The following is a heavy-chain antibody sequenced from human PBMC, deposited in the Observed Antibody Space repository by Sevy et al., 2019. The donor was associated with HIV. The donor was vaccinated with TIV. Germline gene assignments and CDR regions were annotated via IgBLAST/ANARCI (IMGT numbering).Heavy chain of an antibody. CDR3: ARGCSYGSCYWNY. V-gene: IGHV1-2*02. Sequence: ASVKVSCKASGYTFTGYYMHWVRQAPGQGLEWMGWFNHNSGGTNYAQKFQGRITMTRDTSISTAYMELRRLRSDDTAVYYCARGCSYGSCYWNYWGQGTLVTVSS. J-gene: IGHJ4*02. CDR2: FNHNSGGT. CDR1: GYTFTGYY. D-gene: IGHD2-15*01.